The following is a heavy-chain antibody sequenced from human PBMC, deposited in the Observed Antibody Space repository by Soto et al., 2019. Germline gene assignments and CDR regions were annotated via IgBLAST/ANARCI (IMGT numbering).Heavy chain of an antibody. J-gene: IGHJ6*02. CDR3: ARILGYCSSTSCHQGGYYYGMDV. Sequence: ASVKVSCKASGGTFSSYAISWVRQAPGQGLEWMGGIIPIFGTANYAQKFQGRVTITADESTSTAYMELSSLRSEDTAVYYCARILGYCSSTSCHQGGYYYGMDVWGQGTTVTVSS. D-gene: IGHD2-2*01. CDR2: IIPIFGTA. V-gene: IGHV1-69*13. CDR1: GGTFSSYA.